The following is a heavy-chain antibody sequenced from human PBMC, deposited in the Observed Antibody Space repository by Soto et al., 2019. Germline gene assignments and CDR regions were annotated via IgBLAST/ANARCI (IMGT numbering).Heavy chain of an antibody. Sequence: PGGSLRLSCAASGFTFDDYTMHWVRQAPGKGLEWVSLISWDGGSTYYADSVKGRFTISRDNSKNSLYLQMNSLRTEDTALYYCAKVAGLRRRVVYYGMDVWGQGTTVTVSS. J-gene: IGHJ6*02. CDR1: GFTFDDYT. CDR3: AKVAGLRRRVVYYGMDV. V-gene: IGHV3-43*01. CDR2: ISWDGGST. D-gene: IGHD2-15*01.